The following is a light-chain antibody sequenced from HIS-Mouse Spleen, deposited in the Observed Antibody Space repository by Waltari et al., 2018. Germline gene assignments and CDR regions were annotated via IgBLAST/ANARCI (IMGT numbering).Light chain of an antibody. CDR2: KAS. V-gene: IGKV1-5*03. CDR1: QGISSW. J-gene: IGKJ4*01. CDR3: QQYNSYSKLT. Sequence: DIQMTQSPSSLSASVGDRVTITCRASQGISSWLAWYQQKPVKAPKLLIYKASSLESGVPSRFSGSGSATEFTITISSMQPDDFATYYCQQYNSYSKLTFGGGTKVEIK.